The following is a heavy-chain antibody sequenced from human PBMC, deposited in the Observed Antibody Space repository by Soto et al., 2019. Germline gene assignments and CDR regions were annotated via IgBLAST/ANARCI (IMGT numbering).Heavy chain of an antibody. D-gene: IGHD6-13*01. Sequence: SETLSLTCTVSGGSISSYYWSWIRQPPGKGLEWIGYIYYSGSTNYNPSLKSRVTISVDTSKNQFSLKLSSVTAADTAVYYCASYGGIAAAGYYFDYWGQGTLVTVSS. J-gene: IGHJ4*02. CDR2: IYYSGST. CDR3: ASYGGIAAAGYYFDY. V-gene: IGHV4-59*01. CDR1: GGSISSYY.